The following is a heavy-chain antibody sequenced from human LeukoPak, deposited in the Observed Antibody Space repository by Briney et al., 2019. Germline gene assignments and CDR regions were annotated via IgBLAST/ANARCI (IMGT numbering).Heavy chain of an antibody. V-gene: IGHV4-34*01. Sequence: PSETLSLTCAVYGGSFSGYYWSWIRQPPGKGLEWIGEINHGGSTNYNPSLKSRVTISVDTSRNQFSLKLSSVTAADTAVYYCARGYSGYDPLDYWGQGTLVTVSS. D-gene: IGHD5-12*01. CDR3: ARGYSGYDPLDY. CDR2: INHGGST. CDR1: GGSFSGYY. J-gene: IGHJ4*02.